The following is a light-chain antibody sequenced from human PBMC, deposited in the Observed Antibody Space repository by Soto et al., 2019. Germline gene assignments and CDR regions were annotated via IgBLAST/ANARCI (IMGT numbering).Light chain of an antibody. J-gene: IGKJ2*01. CDR3: QQGHNWPLT. Sequence: EIVMTQSPATLSVSPGERATLSCRASQSISTELAWYQQKPGQPPRLLIYSASTRATGGPARFTGSGSGSEFTLTISGLQSEDFAVYDCQQGHNWPLTFGQGTRLEI. V-gene: IGKV3-15*01. CDR1: QSISTE. CDR2: SAS.